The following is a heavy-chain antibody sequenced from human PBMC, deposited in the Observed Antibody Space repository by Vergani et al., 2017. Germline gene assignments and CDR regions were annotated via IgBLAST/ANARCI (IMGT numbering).Heavy chain of an antibody. D-gene: IGHD1-1*01. Sequence: LQESGPGLVKPSETLSLTCAVSGYSISSGYYWGWIRQPPGKGLEWIGSIYHSGSTYYNPSLKSRVTISVDTSKNQFSLKLSSVTAADTAVYYCARHKINWNAFGYWGQGTLVTVSS. CDR1: GYSISSGYY. J-gene: IGHJ4*02. V-gene: IGHV4-38-2*01. CDR2: IYHSGST. CDR3: ARHKINWNAFGY.